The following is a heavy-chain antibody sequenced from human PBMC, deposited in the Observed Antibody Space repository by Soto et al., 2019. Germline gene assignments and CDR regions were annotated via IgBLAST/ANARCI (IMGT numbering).Heavy chain of an antibody. J-gene: IGHJ4*02. CDR2: IYYSGST. D-gene: IGHD2-15*01. V-gene: IGHV4-31*03. CDR3: ARYCSGGSCYSSRFDY. CDR1: GGSISSGGYY. Sequence: QVQLQESGPGLMKPSQTLSLTCTVSGGSISSGGYYWSWIRQHPGKGLEWIGYIYYSGSTYYNPSLKSRVTISVDTSKNQFSLKLSSLTAADTVVYYCARYCSGGSCYSSRFDYWGQGTLVTVSS.